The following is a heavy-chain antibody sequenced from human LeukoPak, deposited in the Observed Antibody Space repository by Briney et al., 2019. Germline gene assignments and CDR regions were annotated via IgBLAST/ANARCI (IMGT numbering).Heavy chain of an antibody. V-gene: IGHV3-30-3*01. J-gene: IGHJ4*02. D-gene: IGHD2-8*01. CDR1: GFTFRSYA. CDR3: ARETEWLDY. Sequence: GGSLRLSCAASGFTFRSYAMHWVRQAPGKGLEWVAFISYAGNNKYYADSVKGRFTTSRDDSKNTLDLQMNSLRPEDTAVYYCARETEWLDYWGQGTLVTVSS. CDR2: ISYAGNNK.